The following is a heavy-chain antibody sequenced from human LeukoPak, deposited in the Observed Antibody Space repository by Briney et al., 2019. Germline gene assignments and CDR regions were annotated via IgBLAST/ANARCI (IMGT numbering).Heavy chain of an antibody. J-gene: IGHJ6*03. Sequence: ASVKVSCKASGGTFSSYAISWVRQAPGQGLEWMGGIIPIFGTANYAQKFQGRVTITTDESTSTAYMELSSLRSEDTAVYYCARGRVVVIALNYYYMDVWGKRTTVTVSS. D-gene: IGHD2-21*01. CDR3: ARGRVVVIALNYYYMDV. CDR1: GGTFSSYA. V-gene: IGHV1-69*05. CDR2: IIPIFGTA.